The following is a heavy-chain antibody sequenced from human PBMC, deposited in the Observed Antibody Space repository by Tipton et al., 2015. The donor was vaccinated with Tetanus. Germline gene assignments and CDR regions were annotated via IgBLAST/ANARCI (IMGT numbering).Heavy chain of an antibody. CDR1: GGSISGGGYY. CDR2: IYSDVYTSEST. Sequence: TLSLTCTVSGGSISGGGYYWSWIRQPAGKGLEWIGRIYSDVYTSESTTYNPSLKNRVSLSVDTSKNQYSLELTSVIAADTAMYYCARRGGNWFFELWGRGPLVTVSS. CDR3: ARRGGNWFFEL. J-gene: IGHJ2*01. D-gene: IGHD2-15*01. V-gene: IGHV4-61*02.